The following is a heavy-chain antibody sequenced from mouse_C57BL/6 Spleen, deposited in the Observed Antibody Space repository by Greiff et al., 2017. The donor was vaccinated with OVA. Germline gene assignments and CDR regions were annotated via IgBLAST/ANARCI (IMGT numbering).Heavy chain of an antibody. CDR1: GYSITSGYY. Sequence: EVQLQESGPGLVKPSQSLSLTCSVTGYSITSGYYWNWIRQFPGNKLEWMGYISYDGSNNYNPSLKNRISVTRDTSKNQFFLKLNSVTTEDTATYCCARPTNWYFDVWGTGTTVTVSS. CDR3: ARPTNWYFDV. J-gene: IGHJ1*03. CDR2: ISYDGSN. V-gene: IGHV3-6*01.